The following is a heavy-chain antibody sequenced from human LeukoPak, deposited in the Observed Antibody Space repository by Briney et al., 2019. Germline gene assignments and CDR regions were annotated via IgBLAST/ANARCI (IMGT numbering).Heavy chain of an antibody. CDR1: GFTFSSYG. D-gene: IGHD6-13*01. CDR3: AKDLKPYYSSSWYLDY. V-gene: IGHV3-30*18. Sequence: PGGSLRLPCAASGFTFSSYGMHWVRQAPGKGLEWVAVISYDGSNKYYADSVKGRFTISRDNSKNTLYLQMNSLRAEDTAVYYCAKDLKPYYSSSWYLDYWGQGTLVTVSS. J-gene: IGHJ4*02. CDR2: ISYDGSNK.